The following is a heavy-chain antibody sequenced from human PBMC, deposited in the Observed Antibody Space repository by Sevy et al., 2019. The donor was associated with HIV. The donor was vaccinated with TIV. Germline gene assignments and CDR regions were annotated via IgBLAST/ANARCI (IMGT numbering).Heavy chain of an antibody. CDR3: ATAGITGTTRWFDP. D-gene: IGHD1-7*01. Sequence: ASVKVSCKVSGYTLTELSMHWVRQAPGKGLEWMGGFDPEDGETIYAQKFQGRVTMTEDTSTDTAYMELSSLRSEDTAVYYCATAGITGTTRWFDPWGQRTLVTVSS. J-gene: IGHJ5*02. CDR1: GYTLTELS. CDR2: FDPEDGET. V-gene: IGHV1-24*01.